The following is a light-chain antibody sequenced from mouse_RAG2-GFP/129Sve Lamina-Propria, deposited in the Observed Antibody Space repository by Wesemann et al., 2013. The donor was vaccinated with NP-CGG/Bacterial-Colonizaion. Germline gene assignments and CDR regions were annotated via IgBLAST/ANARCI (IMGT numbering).Light chain of an antibody. V-gene: IGKV6-23*01. CDR1: QNVGTA. Sequence: DIVMTQSQKFMSTTVGDRVSITCKASQNVGTAVAWYQQKPGQSPKLLIYWASTRHTGVPDRFTGSGSGTDFTLTISNVQSEDLADYFCQQYSSYPLYTFGGGTKLEIK. J-gene: IGKJ2*01. CDR2: WAS. CDR3: QQYSSYPLYT.